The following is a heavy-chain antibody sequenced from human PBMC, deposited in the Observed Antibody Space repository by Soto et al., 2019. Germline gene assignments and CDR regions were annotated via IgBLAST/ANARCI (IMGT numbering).Heavy chain of an antibody. Sequence: EVQLVESGGGLVQPGGSLRLSCAASGFTFSSYAMHWVRQAPGKGLEYVSAISSNGGSTYYANSVKGRFTISRDNSKNTLYLQMGSLRAEDMAVYYCARDPLPSDDSSGYDVGYYFDYWGQGTLVTVSS. CDR1: GFTFSSYA. J-gene: IGHJ4*02. V-gene: IGHV3-64*01. D-gene: IGHD3-22*01. CDR3: ARDPLPSDDSSGYDVGYYFDY. CDR2: ISSNGGST.